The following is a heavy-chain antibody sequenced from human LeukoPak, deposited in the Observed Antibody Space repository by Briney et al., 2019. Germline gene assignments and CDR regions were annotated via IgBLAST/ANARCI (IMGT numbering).Heavy chain of an antibody. CDR3: ARHVVAVGFDY. D-gene: IGHD3-22*01. CDR1: GFTFSSYE. V-gene: IGHV3-48*03. J-gene: IGHJ4*02. CDR2: IDSSGSTI. Sequence: PGGSLRLSCAASGFTFSSYEMNWVRQAPGKGLEWVSYIDSSGSTIHYADSVKGRFTISRDNAKNSLYLQMNSLRAEDTAVYYCARHVVAVGFDYWGQGTLVTVSS.